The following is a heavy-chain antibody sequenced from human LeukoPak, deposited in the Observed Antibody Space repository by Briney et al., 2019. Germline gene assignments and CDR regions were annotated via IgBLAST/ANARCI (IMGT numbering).Heavy chain of an antibody. V-gene: IGHV1-69*01. Sequence: GASVKVSCKASGGTFSSYAISWVRQAPGQGLEWMGGIIPIFGTANYAQKFQGRVTITADESTSTAYMELSSLRSEDTAVYYCARGDSSSWYRQPNKHDYWGQGTLVTVSS. D-gene: IGHD6-13*01. J-gene: IGHJ4*02. CDR1: GGTFSSYA. CDR2: IIPIFGTA. CDR3: ARGDSSSWYRQPNKHDY.